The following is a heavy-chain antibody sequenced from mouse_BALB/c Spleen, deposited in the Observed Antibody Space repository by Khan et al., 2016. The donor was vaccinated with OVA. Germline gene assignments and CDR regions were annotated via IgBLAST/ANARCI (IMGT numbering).Heavy chain of an antibody. Sequence: VQLKESGPGLVKPSQSLSLTCTVTGYSITSEYAWYLIRQFPGDKLEWMGYINYSGNTIFNPSLKSRTSITRDTSKNQFFLQLNSVPTEDTATYYCARKDYYDYDPFPYWGQGTLVTVSA. D-gene: IGHD2-4*01. CDR3: ARKDYYDYDPFPY. V-gene: IGHV3-2*02. CDR2: INYSGNT. CDR1: GYSITSEYA. J-gene: IGHJ3*01.